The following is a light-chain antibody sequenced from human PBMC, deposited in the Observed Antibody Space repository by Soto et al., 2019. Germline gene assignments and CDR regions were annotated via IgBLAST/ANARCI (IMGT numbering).Light chain of an antibody. J-gene: IGKJ1*01. Sequence: DIQMTQSPSARSASVGGTVTITCRASQGIGNYLAWFQQKPGKVPRRLIYAASSLQSGVPSRFSGGGSATEFTLTISSLQPEDFVTYYCLQHNTYPLTFGQGTKVDIK. CDR1: QGIGNY. V-gene: IGKV1-17*03. CDR3: LQHNTYPLT. CDR2: AAS.